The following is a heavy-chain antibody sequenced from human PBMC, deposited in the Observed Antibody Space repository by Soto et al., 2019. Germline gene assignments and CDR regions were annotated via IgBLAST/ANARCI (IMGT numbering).Heavy chain of an antibody. V-gene: IGHV3-23*01. CDR2: ISGSGGST. Sequence: EVQLLESGGGLVQPGGSLRLSCAASGFTFSSYAMSWVRQAPGKGLEWVSAISGSGGSTYYADSVKGRFTISRDNSKNTLYLKINSLGAEDTAVYYCAKNVWGITIFGGMDVWGQGTTVTVSS. CDR1: GFTFSSYA. D-gene: IGHD3-9*01. J-gene: IGHJ6*02. CDR3: AKNVWGITIFGGMDV.